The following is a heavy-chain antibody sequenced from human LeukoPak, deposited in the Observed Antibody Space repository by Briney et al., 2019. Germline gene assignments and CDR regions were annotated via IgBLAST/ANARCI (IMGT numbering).Heavy chain of an antibody. CDR1: GFTFSSYE. CDR3: AYSSGWYYFDY. CDR2: ISSSGSTI. Sequence: GGSLRLSCAASGFTFSSYEMNWVCQAPGKGLEWVSYISSSGSTIYYADSVKGRFTISRDNAKNSLYLQMNSLRAEDTAVYYCAYSSGWYYFDYWGQGTLVTVSS. J-gene: IGHJ4*02. V-gene: IGHV3-48*03. D-gene: IGHD6-19*01.